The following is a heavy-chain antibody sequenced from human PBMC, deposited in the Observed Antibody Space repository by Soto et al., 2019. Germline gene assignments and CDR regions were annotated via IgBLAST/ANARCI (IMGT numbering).Heavy chain of an antibody. Sequence: GGSLRLSCAGSGFIFHLYAMSWVRQAPGKGLEWVGRIKIKTDGGTTDYAAPVKGRFTISRDDSKNTLYLQMNSLKTEDTAVYYCTTPNMTQANWGQGTLVT. CDR2: IKIKTDGGTT. J-gene: IGHJ4*02. CDR1: GFIFHLYA. V-gene: IGHV3-15*01. CDR3: TTPNMTQAN.